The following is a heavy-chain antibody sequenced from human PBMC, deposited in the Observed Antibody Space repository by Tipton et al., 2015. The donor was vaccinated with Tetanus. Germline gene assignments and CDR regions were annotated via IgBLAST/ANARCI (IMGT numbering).Heavy chain of an antibody. V-gene: IGHV4-31*03. J-gene: IGHJ5*02. CDR1: GVSISGYY. CDR3: ARDQGGGRVARLNWFGP. D-gene: IGHD3-16*01. Sequence: TLSLTCTVPGVSISGYYWNWIRHRPGQGLEWIGYIYYSGSTFYNPSLKSRVTMSVDTSNNQFSLRLSSVTAADTAVYYCARDQGGGRVARLNWFGPWGQGTLVTVSS. CDR2: IYYSGST.